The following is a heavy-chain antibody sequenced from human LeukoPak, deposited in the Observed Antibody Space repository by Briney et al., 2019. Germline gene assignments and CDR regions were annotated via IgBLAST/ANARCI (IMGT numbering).Heavy chain of an antibody. CDR2: INPNSGGT. CDR3: ARISGSYYNVDWYFDL. V-gene: IGHV1-2*02. J-gene: IGHJ2*01. Sequence: WASVKVSCKASGYTFTGYYMHWVRQAPGQGLEWMGWINPNSGGTNYAQKFQGRVTMTRDTSISTAYMELSRLRSDDTAVYYCARISGSYYNVDWYFDLWGRGTLVTVSS. D-gene: IGHD3-10*01. CDR1: GYTFTGYY.